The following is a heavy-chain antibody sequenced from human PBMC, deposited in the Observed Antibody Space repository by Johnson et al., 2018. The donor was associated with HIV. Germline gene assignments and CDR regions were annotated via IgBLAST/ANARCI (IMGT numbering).Heavy chain of an antibody. V-gene: IGHV3-30*04. J-gene: IGHJ3*02. CDR3: ARDYREANAFDI. D-gene: IGHD1-26*01. CDR1: GFTFTSYA. CDR2: ISYDGNKK. Sequence: QMQLVESGGGVVQPERLLRLSCAASGFTFTSYAMHWVRQAPGKGLEWVASISYDGNKKDYADSVKGRFTVSRDNSKKTLYLVLDSLRAEDTALYYCARDYREANAFDIWGQGTMVTVSS.